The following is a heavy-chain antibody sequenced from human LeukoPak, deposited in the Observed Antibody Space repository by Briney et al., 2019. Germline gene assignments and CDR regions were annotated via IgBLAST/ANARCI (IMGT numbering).Heavy chain of an antibody. CDR1: GFIVSGDF. D-gene: IGHD3-3*01. CDR2: IYSDGST. V-gene: IGHV3-66*01. J-gene: IGHJ4*01. CDR3: ARDGAYSTIFY. Sequence: GGSLRLSCAASGFIVSGDFMSWVRQAPGKGLEWVSVIYSDGSTYYADSVKGRFTISRDNAKNTLYLQMNSLRAEDTAVYYCARDGAYSTIFYWGQGTLVTVSS.